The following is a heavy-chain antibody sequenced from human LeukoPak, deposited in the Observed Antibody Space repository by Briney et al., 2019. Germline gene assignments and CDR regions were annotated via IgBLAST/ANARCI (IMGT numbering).Heavy chain of an antibody. CDR1: GFTFSSYY. CDR3: VRIPF. Sequence: GRSLRLSCAASGFTFSSYYMHWVRQVPGKGLVWVSRINSDGTATTYADSVKGRFTISRDNAKNTVYLQMNSLRAEDTAVYYCVRIPFWGQGTLVTVSS. D-gene: IGHD2-21*01. V-gene: IGHV3-74*01. CDR2: INSDGTAT. J-gene: IGHJ4*02.